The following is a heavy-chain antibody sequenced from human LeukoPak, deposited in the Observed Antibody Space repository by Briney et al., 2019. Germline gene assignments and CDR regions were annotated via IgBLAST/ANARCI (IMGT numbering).Heavy chain of an antibody. J-gene: IGHJ5*02. CDR3: ARGIAAAGHPSGYNWFDP. CDR1: GGSITTTSYY. V-gene: IGHV4-39*01. Sequence: PSETLSLTCTVSGGSITTTSYYWGWIRQPPGKGLEWFGSIYYSGSTYYNPSLKTRVTISVDTSKNQFSLKLSSVTAADTAVYYCARGIAAAGHPSGYNWFDPWGQGTLVTVSS. CDR2: IYYSGST. D-gene: IGHD6-13*01.